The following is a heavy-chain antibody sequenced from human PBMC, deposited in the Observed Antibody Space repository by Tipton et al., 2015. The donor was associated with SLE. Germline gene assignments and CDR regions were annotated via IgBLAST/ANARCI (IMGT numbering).Heavy chain of an antibody. CDR3: ARGGGYNTLPPYYYGMDV. J-gene: IGHJ6*02. V-gene: IGHV4-31*03. Sequence: TLSLTCTVYGGSFSDYYWNWIRQHPGKGLECIGHIYYTGSTYYNPSLKSRLSISVDTSENQFSLKLSSVTAADTAVYYCARGGGYNTLPPYYYGMDVWGQGTTVTVSS. CDR1: GGSFSDYY. CDR2: IYYTGST. D-gene: IGHD5-24*01.